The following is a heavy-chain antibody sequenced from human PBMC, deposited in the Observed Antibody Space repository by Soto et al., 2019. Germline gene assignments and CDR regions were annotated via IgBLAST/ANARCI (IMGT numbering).Heavy chain of an antibody. V-gene: IGHV4-34*01. CDR2: INHSGST. D-gene: IGHD3-22*01. CDR3: ARGDSGYICP. Sequence: PSETLSLTCAVYGGSFSGYYWSWIRQPPGKGLEWIGEINHSGSTNYNPSLTSRVTISVDTSKNQFSLKLRSVTAADTAVYYCARGDSGYICPWGQGTLVTVSS. J-gene: IGHJ5*02. CDR1: GGSFSGYY.